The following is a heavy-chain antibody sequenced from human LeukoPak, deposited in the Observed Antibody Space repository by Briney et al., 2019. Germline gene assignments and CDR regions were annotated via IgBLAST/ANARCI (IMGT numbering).Heavy chain of an antibody. J-gene: IGHJ6*03. Sequence: GGSLRLSCAASGFTISGFWMHWVRQAPGKGLVWVSRINSDGSSTSYADSVKGRFTISRDNAKNALYLQMNSLRAEDTAVYYCARDPQYSYGPYYYYYYMDVWGKGTTVTVSS. D-gene: IGHD5-18*01. CDR1: GFTISGFW. CDR2: INSDGSST. CDR3: ARDPQYSYGPYYYYYYMDV. V-gene: IGHV3-74*01.